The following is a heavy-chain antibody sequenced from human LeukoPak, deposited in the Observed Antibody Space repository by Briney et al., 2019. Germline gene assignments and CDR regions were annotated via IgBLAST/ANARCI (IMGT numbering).Heavy chain of an antibody. D-gene: IGHD4-17*01. CDR3: ARDYGDYRVGRSYYGMDV. Sequence: GGSLRPSCAASGFTFSSYAMHWVRQAPGKGLEWVAVISYDGSNKYYADSVKGRFTISRDNSKNTLYLQMNSLRAEDTAVYYCARDYGDYRVGRSYYGMDVWGQGTTVTVSS. CDR1: GFTFSSYA. V-gene: IGHV3-30-3*01. CDR2: ISYDGSNK. J-gene: IGHJ6*02.